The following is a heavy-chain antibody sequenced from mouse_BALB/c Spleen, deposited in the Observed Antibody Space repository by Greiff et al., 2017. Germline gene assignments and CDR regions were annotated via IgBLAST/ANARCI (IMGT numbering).Heavy chain of an antibody. CDR3: ASGIHHEGFAY. V-gene: IGHV14-3*02. J-gene: IGHJ3*01. D-gene: IGHD1-2*01. CDR2: IDPANGNT. CDR1: GFNIKDTY. Sequence: VQLQQSGAELVKPGASVKLSCTASGFNIKDTYMHWVKQRPEQGLEWIGRIDPANGNTKYDPKFQGKATITADTSSNTAYLQLSSLTSEDTAVYYCASGIHHEGFAYWGQGTLVTVSA.